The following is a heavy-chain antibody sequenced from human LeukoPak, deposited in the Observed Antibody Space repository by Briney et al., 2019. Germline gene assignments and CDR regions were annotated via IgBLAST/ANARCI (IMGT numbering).Heavy chain of an antibody. D-gene: IGHD6-13*01. V-gene: IGHV4-4*02. CDR3: AKPSSWGSGSCAWVCAFDI. CDR1: GGSISSSNW. J-gene: IGHJ3*02. CDR2: IYHSGST. Sequence: SETLSLTCAVSGGSISSSNWWSWVRQPPGKGLEWIGEIYHSGSTNYNPSLKSRVTISVDKSKNQFSLKLSSVTAADTAVYYCAKPSSWGSGSCAWVCAFDIWGQGTMVTVSS.